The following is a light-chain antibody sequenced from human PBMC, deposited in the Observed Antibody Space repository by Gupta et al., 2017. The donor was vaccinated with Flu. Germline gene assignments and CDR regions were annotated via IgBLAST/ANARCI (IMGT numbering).Light chain of an antibody. V-gene: IGKV3-20*01. Sequence: EVVLTQSPATLSLSPGDRATLSCRASQTVNDNYVAWYQQKPGQAPRLLMFGASNRATGIPDRFRGSGSGTDFSLNINRLEPEDFAVYYCQQDGNTPRTFGQGTKVEI. CDR1: QTVNDNY. J-gene: IGKJ1*01. CDR3: QQDGNTPRT. CDR2: GAS.